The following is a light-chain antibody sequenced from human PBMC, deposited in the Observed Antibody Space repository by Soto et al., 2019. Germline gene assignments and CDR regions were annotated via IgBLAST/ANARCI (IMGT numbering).Light chain of an antibody. J-gene: IGKJ1*01. CDR1: QSVSSSY. CDR2: GAS. CDR3: QQYGTAPWT. Sequence: EIVLTQSPGTLSLSPGERVTLSCRASQSVSSSYLNWYQQKPGQAPRLLIYGASSRATGIPDRFSGSGSGTDFTLTISRLGPEDFAVYYCQQYGTAPWTFGQGTKVDIK. V-gene: IGKV3-20*01.